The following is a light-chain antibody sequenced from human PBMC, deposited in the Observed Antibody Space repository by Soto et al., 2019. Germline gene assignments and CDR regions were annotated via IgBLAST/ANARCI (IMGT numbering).Light chain of an antibody. CDR2: DVS. CDR3: CSYTTSNTRQIV. J-gene: IGLJ1*01. Sequence: QSVLTQPASVSGSPGQSITISCTGTSSDVGGYNYVSWYQRHPGKAPKFMIYDVSSRPSGVSNRFSGSKSGNTASLTISGLQAEDEADYYCCSYTTSNTRQIVFGTGTKLTVL. V-gene: IGLV2-14*03. CDR1: SSDVGGYNY.